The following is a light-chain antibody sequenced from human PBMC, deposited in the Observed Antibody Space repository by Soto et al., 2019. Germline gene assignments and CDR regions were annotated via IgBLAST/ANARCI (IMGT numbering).Light chain of an antibody. CDR1: SSNIGAGYD. Sequence: QSVLTQPPSVSGAPGRRVTISCTGSSSNIGAGYDVHWYQHVPGTAPKFLIYANNNRPAGVPDRYSGAKSGTSASLAITGLQAEDEADYYCRSYDNRRCDYVVFGGGTKLPLL. V-gene: IGLV1-40*01. CDR3: RSYDNRRCDYVV. J-gene: IGLJ2*01. CDR2: ANN.